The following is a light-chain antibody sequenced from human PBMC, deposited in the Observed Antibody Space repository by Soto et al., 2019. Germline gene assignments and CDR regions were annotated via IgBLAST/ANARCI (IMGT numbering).Light chain of an antibody. V-gene: IGLV2-14*01. CDR2: EVT. J-gene: IGLJ1*01. Sequence: QSSLAQPPSVPWSPGQSITISCTGTSSYVGGYNYVSWYQHHPGKAPKLMIYEVTNRPSGVSIRFSGSKSGTTASLTISGLQAEEEADYYCLSFTSSFTYIFGTGTKVTVL. CDR1: SSYVGGYNY. CDR3: LSFTSSFTYI.